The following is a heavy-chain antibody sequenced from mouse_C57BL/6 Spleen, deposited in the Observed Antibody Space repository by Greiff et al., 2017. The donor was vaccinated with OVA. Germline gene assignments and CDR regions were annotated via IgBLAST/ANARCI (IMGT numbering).Heavy chain of an antibody. J-gene: IGHJ2*01. V-gene: IGHV1-52*01. CDR3: ARSTDYYGSSYDY. Sequence: QVQLQQPGAELVRPGSSVKLSCKASGYTFTSYWMHWVKQRPIQGLEWIGNIDPSDSETHYNQKFKDKATLTVDKSSSTAYMQLSSLTSEDSAVDYCARSTDYYGSSYDYWGQGTTLTVSS. CDR2: IDPSDSET. CDR1: GYTFTSYW. D-gene: IGHD1-1*01.